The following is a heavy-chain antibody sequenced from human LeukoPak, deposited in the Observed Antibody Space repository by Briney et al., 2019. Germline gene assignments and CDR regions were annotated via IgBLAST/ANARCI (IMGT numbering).Heavy chain of an antibody. CDR2: IYTSGST. J-gene: IGHJ4*02. D-gene: IGHD3-16*02. V-gene: IGHV4-4*07. CDR3: ARSPYDYVWGSYRYFDY. Sequence: PSETLSLTCTVSGGSISSYYWSWIRQPAGKGLEWIGRIYTSGSTNYNPSLKSRVTMSVDTSKNQFSLKLSSVTAADPAVYYCARSPYDYVWGSYRYFDYWGQGTLVTVSS. CDR1: GGSISSYY.